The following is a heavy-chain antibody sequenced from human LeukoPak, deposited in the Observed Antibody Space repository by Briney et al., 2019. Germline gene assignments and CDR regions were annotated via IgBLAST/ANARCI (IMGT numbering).Heavy chain of an antibody. D-gene: IGHD2-8*01. J-gene: IGHJ6*02. CDR2: ISYDGSNK. Sequence: GGSLRLSCAASGFTFSSYAMHWVRQAPGKGLEWVAVISYDGSNKYYADSVKGRFTISRDNSKNTLYLQMNSLRAEDTAVYYCAREYEGGMDVWGQGTTVTVSS. CDR1: GFTFSSYA. CDR3: AREYEGGMDV. V-gene: IGHV3-30-3*01.